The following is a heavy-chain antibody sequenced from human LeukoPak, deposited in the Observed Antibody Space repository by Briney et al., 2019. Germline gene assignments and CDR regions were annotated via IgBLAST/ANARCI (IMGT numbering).Heavy chain of an antibody. J-gene: IGHJ5*02. V-gene: IGHV1-69*05. CDR3: ARDRGYERDGWFDP. Sequence: GASVKVSCKASGGTFSSYAISWVRQAPGQGLEWMGGIIPIFGTANYAQKFQGRVTMTRDTSTSTVYMELSSLRSEDTAVYYCARDRGYERDGWFDPWGQGTLVTVSS. CDR1: GGTFSSYA. CDR2: IIPIFGTA. D-gene: IGHD5-12*01.